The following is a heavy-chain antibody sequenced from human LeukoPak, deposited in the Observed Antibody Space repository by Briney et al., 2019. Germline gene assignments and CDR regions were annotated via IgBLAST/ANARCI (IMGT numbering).Heavy chain of an antibody. CDR1: GFTFSSYG. D-gene: IGHD6-19*01. CDR3: AKVGYSSGWKGSFDY. J-gene: IGHJ4*02. CDR2: ISYDGSNK. V-gene: IGHV3-30*18. Sequence: PGGSLRLSCAASGFTFSSYGMHWVRQAPGKGLEWVAVISYDGSNKYYADSVKGRFSISRDNSKNALYLQMNSLRAEDTAAYYCAKVGYSSGWKGSFDYWGQGTLVTVSS.